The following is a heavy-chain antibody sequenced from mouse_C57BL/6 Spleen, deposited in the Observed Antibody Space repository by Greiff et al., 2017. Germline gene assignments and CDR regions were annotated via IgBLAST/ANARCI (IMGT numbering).Heavy chain of an antibody. J-gene: IGHJ2*01. D-gene: IGHD1-1*01. V-gene: IGHV1-54*01. CDR1: GYAFTNYL. Sequence: QVQLQQSGAELVRPGTSVKVSCKASGYAFTNYLIEWVKQRPGQGLEWIGVINPGSGGTNYNEKFKGKATLTADKSSSTAYMQLSSLTSEDSAVYFCARTGHYKDYFDYWGQGTTLTVSS. CDR2: INPGSGGT. CDR3: ARTGHYKDYFDY.